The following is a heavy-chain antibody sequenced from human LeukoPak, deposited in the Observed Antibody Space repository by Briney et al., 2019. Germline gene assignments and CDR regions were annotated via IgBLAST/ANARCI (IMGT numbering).Heavy chain of an antibody. CDR3: AKRRGLELLYYYYMDV. D-gene: IGHD1-7*01. V-gene: IGHV3-23*01. Sequence: GGSLRLSCAASGFTFSSYSMDWVRQAPGKGLEWVSSISGSGGSTYFADSVKGRFTISRDNSKNTLYLQMNSLRAEDTAVYYCAKRRGLELLYYYYMDVWGKGTTVTVSS. J-gene: IGHJ6*03. CDR1: GFTFSSYS. CDR2: ISGSGGST.